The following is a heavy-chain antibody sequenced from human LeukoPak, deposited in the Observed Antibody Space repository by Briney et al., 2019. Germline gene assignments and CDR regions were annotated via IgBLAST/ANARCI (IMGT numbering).Heavy chain of an antibody. CDR1: GFTFSTYE. CDR3: AKDQYGGNPQYYFDY. D-gene: IGHD4-23*01. V-gene: IGHV3-48*03. Sequence: PGGSLRLSCAASGFTFSTYEMNWVRQAPGKGLEWVSYISGSGSTIYYADSVKGRFAISRDNAKNSLDLQMNSLRAEDTAVYYCAKDQYGGNPQYYFDYWGQGTLVTVSS. J-gene: IGHJ4*02. CDR2: ISGSGSTI.